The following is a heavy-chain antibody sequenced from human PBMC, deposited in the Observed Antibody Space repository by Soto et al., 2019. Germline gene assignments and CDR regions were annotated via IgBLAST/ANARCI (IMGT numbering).Heavy chain of an antibody. V-gene: IGHV5-51*01. CDR3: ARRGVGNWFDP. Sequence: ESLKTPLNGPGYSLRDYWIGLGRQMPGKGLEWMGIIYPGDSDTRYSPSFQGQVTIAADKSISPVYLQWSSVKASDTAMYYCARRGVGNWFDPWGQGTLVTVSS. D-gene: IGHD3-10*01. J-gene: IGHJ5*02. CDR2: IYPGDSDT. CDR1: GYSLRDYW.